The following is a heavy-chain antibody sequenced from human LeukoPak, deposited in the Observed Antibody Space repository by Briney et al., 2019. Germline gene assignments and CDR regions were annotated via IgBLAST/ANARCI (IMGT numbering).Heavy chain of an antibody. V-gene: IGHV5-51*01. CDR1: GNTFTTSL. D-gene: IGHD6-6*01. CDR2: IYPGDSDT. CDR3: ARPKYISSLAFDY. Sequence: GESLKISCKDSGNTFTTSLIVWVRQMPGKGLEWMGIIYPGDSDTKYSPSFQGQVTISADKSISTAYLQWSSLKASDTAIYYCARPKYISSLAFDYWGQGTPVTVSS. J-gene: IGHJ4*02.